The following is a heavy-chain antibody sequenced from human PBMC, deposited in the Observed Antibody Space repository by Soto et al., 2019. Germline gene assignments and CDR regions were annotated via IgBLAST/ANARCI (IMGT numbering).Heavy chain of an antibody. CDR1: GGSISSSSYY. Sequence: PSETLSLTCTVSGGSISSSSYYWGWIRQPPGKGLEWIGSIYYSGSTYYNPSLKSRVTISVDTSKNQFSLKLSSVTAADTAVYYCATQGFYRMGVWGRGTTVTVSS. J-gene: IGHJ6*02. CDR3: ATQGFYRMGV. V-gene: IGHV4-39*07. CDR2: IYYSGST.